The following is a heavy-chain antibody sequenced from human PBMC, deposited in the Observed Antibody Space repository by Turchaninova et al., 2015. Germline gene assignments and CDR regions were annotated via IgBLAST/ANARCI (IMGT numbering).Heavy chain of an antibody. CDR1: GFTFSNFA. J-gene: IGHJ5*02. CDR3: ARYSGFDPQEWFFKT. Sequence: EEQLVESGGGLVHPGGSLRLSCEASGFTFSNFAMSWVRQAPGKGLAWVAALGRRGVSRLGGSVRVGFLMYTANSRNRLFLQMNNLRTDDTAVYYCARYSGFDPQEWFFKTWGGGTLVTVSS. V-gene: IGHV3-23*04. D-gene: IGHD1-26*01. CDR2: LGRRGVS.